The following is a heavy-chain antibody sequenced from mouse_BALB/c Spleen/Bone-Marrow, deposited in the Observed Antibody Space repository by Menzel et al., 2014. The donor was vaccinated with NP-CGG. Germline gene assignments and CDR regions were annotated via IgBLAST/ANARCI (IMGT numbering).Heavy chain of an antibody. J-gene: IGHJ3*01. CDR1: GYSFTTYW. CDR3: ARYDGPAWFAY. Sequence: VQLQESGAEPVKPGASVRLSCKASGYSFTTYWIHWVKQRPGQGLEWIGEINPSNGRTNYNEKFKSKATLTVDKSSSTAYMQLSSLTSEDSAVFYCARYDGPAWFAYWGQGTLVTVPA. D-gene: IGHD2-3*01. V-gene: IGHV1S81*02. CDR2: INPSNGRT.